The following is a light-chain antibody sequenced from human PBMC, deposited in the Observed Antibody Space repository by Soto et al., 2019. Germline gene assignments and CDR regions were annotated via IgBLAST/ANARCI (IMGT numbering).Light chain of an antibody. J-gene: IGLJ3*02. CDR2: EDN. Sequence: NFMLTQPHSVSESPGKTVTISCTRSSGSIATDYVQWFHQRPGSAPTTVIYEDNQRPSGVPDRFSGSIDISSNSASLTISGLKTEDEGDYYCQSYDSNALWAFGGGTQLTVL. CDR3: QSYDSNALWA. V-gene: IGLV6-57*03. CDR1: SGSIATDY.